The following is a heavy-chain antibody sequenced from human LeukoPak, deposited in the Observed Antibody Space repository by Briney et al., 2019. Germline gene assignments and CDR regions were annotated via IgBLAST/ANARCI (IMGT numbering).Heavy chain of an antibody. Sequence: PGGSLRLSCAASGFSISSYEMNWVRQAPGKGLEWVSYISSSGSTIYYADSVKGRFTMSRDNAKNSLYLQMNSLRAEDTAVYYCARFSTTWYTALDYWGQGTVVTVSS. J-gene: IGHJ4*02. V-gene: IGHV3-48*03. CDR3: ARFSTTWYTALDY. D-gene: IGHD6-13*01. CDR2: ISSSGSTI. CDR1: GFSISSYE.